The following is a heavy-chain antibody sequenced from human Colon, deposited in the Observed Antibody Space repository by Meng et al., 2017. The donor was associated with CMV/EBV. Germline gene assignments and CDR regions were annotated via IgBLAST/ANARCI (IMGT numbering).Heavy chain of an antibody. CDR3: ARGSISMVRGVIIAYGMDA. J-gene: IGHJ6*02. V-gene: IGHV1-18*01. Sequence: ASVKVSCKSSGYTFTTYGITWVRQAPGQGLEWMGWSSAQNGNTNYGQKFQGRVTVTTDTSTRTAYMELRSLRSDDTAVYYCARGSISMVRGVIIAYGMDAWGQGTTVTV. CDR1: GYTFTTYG. CDR2: SSAQNGNT. D-gene: IGHD3-10*01.